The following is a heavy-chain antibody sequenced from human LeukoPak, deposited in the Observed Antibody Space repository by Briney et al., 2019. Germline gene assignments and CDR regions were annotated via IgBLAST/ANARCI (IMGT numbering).Heavy chain of an antibody. J-gene: IGHJ3*02. Sequence: PSQTLSLTCTVSGGSISSGGYYWSWIRQPPGKGLEWIGYIYHSGSTYYNPSLKSRVTISVDRSKNQFSLKLSSVTAADTAVYYCARGGSKVGATIIDAFDIWGQGTMVTASS. CDR1: GGSISSGGYY. CDR3: ARGGSKVGATIIDAFDI. D-gene: IGHD1-26*01. V-gene: IGHV4-30-2*01. CDR2: IYHSGST.